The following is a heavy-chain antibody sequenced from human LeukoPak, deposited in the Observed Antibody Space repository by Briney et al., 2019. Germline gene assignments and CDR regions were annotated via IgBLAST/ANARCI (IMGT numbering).Heavy chain of an antibody. J-gene: IGHJ3*02. D-gene: IGHD3-3*01. CDR3: AKDRWSSYDFWSGQDALDI. CDR1: GFTFSDYY. Sequence: GGSLRLSCAASGFTFSDYYMSWIRQAPGKGLEWVSYISSSGSTIYYADSVKGRFTISRDNAKNSLYLQMNSLRAEDTAVYYCAKDRWSSYDFWSGQDALDIWGQGTMVTVSS. V-gene: IGHV3-11*04. CDR2: ISSSGSTI.